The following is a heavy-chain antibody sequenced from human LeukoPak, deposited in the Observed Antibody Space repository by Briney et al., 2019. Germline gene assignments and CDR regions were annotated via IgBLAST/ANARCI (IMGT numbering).Heavy chain of an antibody. Sequence: SETLSLTCTVSGGSISSYYWSWLRQPPGKGLEWIGYIYYSGSTNFNPSLKSRVTISVGPSKNQFSLTHSPVTGAETAVYYCARVGDSGIAAVYYFDYWGQGTLVTVS. CDR1: GGSISSYY. J-gene: IGHJ4*02. D-gene: IGHD6-13*01. CDR3: ARVGDSGIAAVYYFDY. CDR2: IYYSGST. V-gene: IGHV4-59*01.